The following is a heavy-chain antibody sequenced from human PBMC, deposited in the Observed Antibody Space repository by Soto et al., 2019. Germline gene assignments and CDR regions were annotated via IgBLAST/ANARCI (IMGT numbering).Heavy chain of an antibody. Sequence: GGSLRLSCAASGFTFSSYAMSWVRQAPGKGLEWVSAISGSGGSTYYADSVKGRFTISRDNSKNTLYLQMNSLRAEDTAVYYCATTTYYYDSSPPRWFDPWGQGTLVPVSS. CDR2: ISGSGGST. D-gene: IGHD3-22*01. J-gene: IGHJ5*02. CDR1: GFTFSSYA. V-gene: IGHV3-23*01. CDR3: ATTTYYYDSSPPRWFDP.